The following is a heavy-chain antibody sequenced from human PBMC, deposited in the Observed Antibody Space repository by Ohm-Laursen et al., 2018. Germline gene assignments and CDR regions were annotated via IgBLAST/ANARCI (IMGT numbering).Heavy chain of an antibody. Sequence: GTLSLTCTVSGGSITDNFWSWIRQSPGKGPQWIGNVYYGGKAFYNPSLQSRVTISLDTSKSQVSLNLTSVTAADTAVYYCARSRLRYYFDSWGRGTLVTVSS. V-gene: IGHV4-59*01. CDR1: GGSITDNF. J-gene: IGHJ4*02. CDR3: ARSRLRYYFDS. CDR2: VYYGGKA. D-gene: IGHD4-17*01.